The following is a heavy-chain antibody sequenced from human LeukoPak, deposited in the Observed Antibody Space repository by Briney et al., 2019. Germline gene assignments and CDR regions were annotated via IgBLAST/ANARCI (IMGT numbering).Heavy chain of an antibody. V-gene: IGHV4-59*01. CDR2: IYYSGST. CDR1: GGSISSYY. CDR3: ARGGSTSCYNQRLCRWFDP. D-gene: IGHD2-2*02. Sequence: SETLSLTCTVSGGSISSYYWSWIRQPPGKGLEWIGYIYYSGSTNYNPSLKSRVTISVDTSKNQFSLKLSSVTAADTAVYYCARGGSTSCYNQRLCRWFDPWGQGTLVTVAS. J-gene: IGHJ5*02.